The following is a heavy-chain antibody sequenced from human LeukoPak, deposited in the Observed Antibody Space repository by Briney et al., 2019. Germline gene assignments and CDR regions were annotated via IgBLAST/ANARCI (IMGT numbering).Heavy chain of an antibody. J-gene: IGHJ4*02. V-gene: IGHV3-30*04. Sequence: GGSLRLSCAASGFTFSSYAMHWVRQAPGKGLEWVAVISYDGGNKYYADSVKGRFTISRDNSKNTLYLQMNSLRAEDTAVYYCARDGKLTTCPILRSGYYFDYWGQGTLVTVSS. CDR2: ISYDGGNK. CDR1: GFTFSSYA. D-gene: IGHD1-1*01. CDR3: ARDGKLTTCPILRSGYYFDY.